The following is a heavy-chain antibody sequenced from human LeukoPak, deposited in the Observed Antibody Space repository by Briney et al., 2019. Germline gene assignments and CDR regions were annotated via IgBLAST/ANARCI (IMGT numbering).Heavy chain of an antibody. J-gene: IGHJ6*03. CDR3: ARDGSSSSDYYYMDV. D-gene: IGHD6-13*01. V-gene: IGHV1-2*02. CDR1: GYTFTSYG. CDR2: INPNSGGT. Sequence: ASVKVSCKASGYTFTSYGISWVRQAPGQGLEWMGWINPNSGGTNYAQKFQGRVTMTRDTSISTAYMELSRLRSDDTAMYYCARDGSSSSDYYYMDVWGKGTTVTVSS.